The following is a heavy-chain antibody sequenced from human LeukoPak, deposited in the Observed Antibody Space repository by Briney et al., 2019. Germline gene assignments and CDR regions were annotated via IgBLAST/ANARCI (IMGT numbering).Heavy chain of an antibody. Sequence: VGSLRFSCAASGFTFSSYAMSWVRQAPGKGLEWVSAISGSGGSTYYADSVKGRFTISRDNSKNTLYLQMNSLRAEDTAVYYCAKLYDNLPTDYFDYWGQGTLVTVSS. CDR1: GFTFSSYA. CDR2: ISGSGGST. CDR3: AKLYDNLPTDYFDY. J-gene: IGHJ4*02. V-gene: IGHV3-23*01. D-gene: IGHD3-22*01.